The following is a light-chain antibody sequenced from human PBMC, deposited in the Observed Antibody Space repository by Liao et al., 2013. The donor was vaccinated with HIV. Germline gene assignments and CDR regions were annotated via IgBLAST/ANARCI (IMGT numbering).Light chain of an antibody. V-gene: IGLV3-1*01. CDR3: QAWDSSAAVV. Sequence: DELTQPPSVSVSPGQTASITCSGNMLGDKYASWYQQRPGQSPVLLICQDNKRPSGIPERFSGSNSGNTATLTISGTQPVDEAEYFCQAWDSSAAVVFGGGTTLTVL. CDR2: QDN. CDR1: MLGDKY. J-gene: IGLJ2*01.